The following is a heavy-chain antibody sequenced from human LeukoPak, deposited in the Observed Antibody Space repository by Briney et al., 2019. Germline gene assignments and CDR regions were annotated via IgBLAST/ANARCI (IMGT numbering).Heavy chain of an antibody. J-gene: IGHJ3*02. Sequence: ASVKVSCKASGYTFTSYGISWVRQAPGQGLEWMGWTSAYNGNTNYAQKLQGRVTMTTDTSTSTAYMELRSLRSDDTAVYYCARASFGDFGVVIITDCAFDIWGQGTMVTVSS. CDR3: ARASFGDFGVVIITDCAFDI. D-gene: IGHD3-3*01. CDR2: TSAYNGNT. V-gene: IGHV1-18*01. CDR1: GYTFTSYG.